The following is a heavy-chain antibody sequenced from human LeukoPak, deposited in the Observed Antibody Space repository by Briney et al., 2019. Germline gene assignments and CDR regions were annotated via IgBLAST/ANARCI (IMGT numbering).Heavy chain of an antibody. CDR1: GYTLTELS. J-gene: IGHJ4*02. V-gene: IGHV1-46*01. CDR3: ARDIQTGTTYYFDY. D-gene: IGHD1-1*01. CDR2: INPSGGST. Sequence: GASVKVSCKVSGYTLTELSMHWVRQAPGQGLEWMGIINPSGGSTSYAQKFQGRVTMTRDMSTSTVYMELSSLRSEDTAVYYCARDIQTGTTYYFDYWGQGTLVTVSS.